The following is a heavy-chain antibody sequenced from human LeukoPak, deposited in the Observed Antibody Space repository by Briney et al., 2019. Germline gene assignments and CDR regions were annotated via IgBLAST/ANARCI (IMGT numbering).Heavy chain of an antibody. CDR1: GGSINSYY. CDR3: ARVGDGYTFDY. CDR2: IYYSGST. D-gene: IGHD5-24*01. Sequence: SETLSLTCTVSGGSINSYYWSWIRQPPGKGLEWIGYIYYSGSTNYNPSLKSRVTISVDTSKNQFSLKLSSVTAADTAVYYCARVGDGYTFDYWGQGTLVTVSS. V-gene: IGHV4-59*01. J-gene: IGHJ4*02.